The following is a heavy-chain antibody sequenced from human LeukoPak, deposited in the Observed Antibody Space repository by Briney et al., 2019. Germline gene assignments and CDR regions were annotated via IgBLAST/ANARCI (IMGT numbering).Heavy chain of an antibody. V-gene: IGHV1-69*02. Sequence: SVKVSCKASGGTFSSYTISWVRQAPGQGLEWMGRIIPILGIANYAQKFQGGVTITADKSTSTAYMELSSLRSEDTAVYYCARGRGYCSSTSCFLSGDYWGQGTLVTVSS. D-gene: IGHD2-2*01. CDR1: GGTFSSYT. CDR3: ARGRGYCSSTSCFLSGDY. CDR2: IIPILGIA. J-gene: IGHJ4*02.